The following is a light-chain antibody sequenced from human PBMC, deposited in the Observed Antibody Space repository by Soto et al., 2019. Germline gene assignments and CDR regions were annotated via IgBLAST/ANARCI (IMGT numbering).Light chain of an antibody. CDR3: CSYAGSSTSL. Sequence: QSALTQPASVSGSPGQSITISCTGTSSDVGSYNLVSWYQQHPGKAPKLMIYEVSKRPSGVSNRLSGSKSGNTASLTISGLQAEDEADYYCCSYAGSSTSLFGTGTKLTVL. CDR1: SSDVGSYNL. V-gene: IGLV2-23*02. CDR2: EVS. J-gene: IGLJ1*01.